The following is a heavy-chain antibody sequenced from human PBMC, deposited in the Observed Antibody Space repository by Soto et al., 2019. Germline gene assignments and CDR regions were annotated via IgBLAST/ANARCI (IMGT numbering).Heavy chain of an antibody. V-gene: IGHV4-34*01. CDR3: ARGQEGVVATH. CDR1: GGSLSGYY. J-gene: IGHJ4*02. CDR2: VKDGGHT. Sequence: QVQLQQWGAGLLKPSETLSLNCAVTGGSLSGYYWSWIRQPPGKGLEWIGEVKDGGHTNYSPSLRGRVTISSDTSNNQFSLGLNSVTAADTGVDYCARGQEGVVATHWDQGSLVTVSS. D-gene: IGHD5-12*01.